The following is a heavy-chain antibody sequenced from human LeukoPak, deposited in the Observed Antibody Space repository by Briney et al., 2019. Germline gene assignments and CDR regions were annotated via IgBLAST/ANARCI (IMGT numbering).Heavy chain of an antibody. CDR2: ISSSGSTI. V-gene: IGHV3-48*03. D-gene: IGHD4-17*01. Sequence: GGSLRLFCAASGFTFSSYEMNWVRQAPGKGLEWVSYISSSGSTIYYADSVKGRFTISRDNAKNSLYLQMNSLRAEDTAVYYCARDNYGDFFDYWGQGTLVTVSS. CDR1: GFTFSSYE. J-gene: IGHJ4*02. CDR3: ARDNYGDFFDY.